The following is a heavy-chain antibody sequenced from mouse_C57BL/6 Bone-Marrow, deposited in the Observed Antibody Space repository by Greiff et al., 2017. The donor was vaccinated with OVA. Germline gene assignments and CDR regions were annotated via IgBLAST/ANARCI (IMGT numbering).Heavy chain of an antibody. V-gene: IGHV2-5*01. Sequence: QVQLQQSGPGLVQPSQSLSITCTVSGFSLTSYGVHWVRQSPGKGLEWLGVIWRGGSTDYNAAFMSRLSITKDNSKSQVFFKMNSLQADDTAIYYCAKNPSMITTGYYYAMDYWGQGTSVTVSS. CDR1: GFSLTSYG. CDR3: AKNPSMITTGYYYAMDY. D-gene: IGHD2-4*01. CDR2: IWRGGST. J-gene: IGHJ4*01.